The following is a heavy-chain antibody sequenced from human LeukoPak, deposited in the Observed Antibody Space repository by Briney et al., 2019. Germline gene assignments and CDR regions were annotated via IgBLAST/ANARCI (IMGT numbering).Heavy chain of an antibody. CDR2: INHSGST. D-gene: IGHD6-13*01. CDR1: GGSFSGYY. V-gene: IGHV4-34*01. CDR3: ARGLTSEKQLATGPPPNYGMDV. Sequence: SETLSLTCAVYGGSFSGYYWSWIRQPPGKGLEWIGEINHSGSTNYNPSLKSRVTISVDTSKNQFSLKLSSVTAADTAVYYCARGLTSEKQLATGPPPNYGMDVWGQGTTVTLSS. J-gene: IGHJ6*02.